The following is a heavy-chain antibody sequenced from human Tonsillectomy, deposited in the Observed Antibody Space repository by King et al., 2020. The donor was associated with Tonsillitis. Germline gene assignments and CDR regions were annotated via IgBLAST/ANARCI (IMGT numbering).Heavy chain of an antibody. Sequence: LQLQESGPGLVKPSETLSLTCTVSGGSISSYYWSWIRQPPGKGLAWIGYIYYSGSTNYNPSLKSRVTISVDTSKNQFSLKLSSVTAADTAVYYCARGAVAGPDAFDIWGQGTMVTVSS. D-gene: IGHD6-19*01. CDR3: ARGAVAGPDAFDI. CDR2: IYYSGST. J-gene: IGHJ3*02. V-gene: IGHV4-59*01. CDR1: GGSISSYY.